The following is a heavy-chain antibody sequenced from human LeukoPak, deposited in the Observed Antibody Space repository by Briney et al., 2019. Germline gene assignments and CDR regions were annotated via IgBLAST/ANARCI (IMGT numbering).Heavy chain of an antibody. Sequence: GGSLRLSCAASGFTFSSYSMNWVRQAPGKGLEWVSSISSSSSYIYYADSVKGRFTISRDNAKNSLYLQMNSLRAEDTAVYYCARDPDSSSWGSGVGHWGQGTLVTVSS. V-gene: IGHV3-21*01. CDR1: GFTFSSYS. D-gene: IGHD6-13*01. J-gene: IGHJ4*02. CDR2: ISSSSSYI. CDR3: ARDPDSSSWGSGVGH.